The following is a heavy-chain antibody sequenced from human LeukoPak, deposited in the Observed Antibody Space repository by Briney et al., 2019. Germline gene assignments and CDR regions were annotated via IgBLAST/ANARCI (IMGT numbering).Heavy chain of an antibody. CDR2: INADNGNT. V-gene: IGHV1-3*01. J-gene: IGHJ1*01. CDR3: AGPDKYCSGGSCYPGDFQH. CDR1: GYTFRSYA. Sequence: ASVKVSCKASGYTFRSYAMHWVRQAPGQRLEWMGWINADNGNTKYSQKFQGRVTMTEDTSTDTAYMELSSLRSEDTAVYYCAGPDKYCSGGSCYPGDFQHWGQGTLVTVSS. D-gene: IGHD2-15*01.